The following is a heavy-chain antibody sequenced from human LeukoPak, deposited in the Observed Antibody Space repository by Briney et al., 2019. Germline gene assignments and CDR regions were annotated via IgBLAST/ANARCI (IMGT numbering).Heavy chain of an antibody. CDR2: ISSSSSYI. CDR1: GFIFSSYT. D-gene: IGHD1-26*01. V-gene: IGHV3-21*01. J-gene: IGHJ4*02. Sequence: GGSLRLSCAASGFIFSSYTMNWVRQAPGKGLEWVSSISSSSSYIYYADSLKGRFTISRDNGKSSLFLQMNSLRAEDTAVYYCARDLEVGATPGNFGCWGQGTLVTVSS. CDR3: ARDLEVGATPGNFGC.